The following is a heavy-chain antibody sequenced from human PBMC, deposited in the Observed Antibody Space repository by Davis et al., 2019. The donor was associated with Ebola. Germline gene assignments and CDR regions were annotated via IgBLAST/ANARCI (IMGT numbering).Heavy chain of an antibody. CDR1: GFTFSSYA. V-gene: IGHV3-21*01. Sequence: GESLKISCAASGFTFSSYAMSWVRQAPGKGLEWVSSISSGSSYIYYADSVKGRFTISRDNAKNSLYLQMNSLRAEDTAVYYCARDADKSPNWNCDYWGQGTLVTVSS. CDR2: ISSGSSYI. D-gene: IGHD1-1*01. CDR3: ARDADKSPNWNCDY. J-gene: IGHJ4*02.